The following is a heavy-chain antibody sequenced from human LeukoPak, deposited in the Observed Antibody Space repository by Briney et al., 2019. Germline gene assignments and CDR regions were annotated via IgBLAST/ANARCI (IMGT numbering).Heavy chain of an antibody. CDR2: IYHSGST. CDR1: GYSISSGYY. V-gene: IGHV4-38-2*02. J-gene: IGHJ3*02. Sequence: SETLSLTCTVSGYSISSGYYWGWIRQPPGKGLEWIGSIYHSGSTYYNPSLKSRVTISVDTSKNQFSLKLSSVTAADTAVYYCARSQAAGAGRNAFDIWGQGTMVTVSS. CDR3: ARSQAAGAGRNAFDI. D-gene: IGHD3-10*01.